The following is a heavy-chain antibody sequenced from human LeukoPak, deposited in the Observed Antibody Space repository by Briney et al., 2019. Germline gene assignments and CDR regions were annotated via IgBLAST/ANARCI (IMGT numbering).Heavy chain of an antibody. CDR3: ARGPYSSGSSADY. CDR2: INQDGSEK. CDR1: RFTFSNYW. D-gene: IGHD6-19*01. V-gene: IGHV3-7*04. Sequence: GGSLRLSCAASRFTFSNYWMSWVRQAPGKGLEWVANINQDGSEKFSVDSVKGRFTIPRDNAKNSLYLQMNSLRAEDTAVYYCARGPYSSGSSADYGGQGTLVTVSS. J-gene: IGHJ4*02.